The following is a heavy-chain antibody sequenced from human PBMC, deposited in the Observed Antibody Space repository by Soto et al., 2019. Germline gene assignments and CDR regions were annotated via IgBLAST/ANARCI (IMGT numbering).Heavy chain of an antibody. CDR1: GGSFSGYY. J-gene: IGHJ4*02. V-gene: IGHV4-34*01. Sequence: SETLSLTCAVYGGSFSGYYWSWIRQPPGKGLEWIGEINHSGSTNYNPSLKSRVTISVDTSKNQFSLKLSSVTAADTAVYYCARIRPVGYCSSTSCPNYFDYWGQGTLVTVSS. CDR3: ARIRPVGYCSSTSCPNYFDY. D-gene: IGHD2-2*01. CDR2: INHSGST.